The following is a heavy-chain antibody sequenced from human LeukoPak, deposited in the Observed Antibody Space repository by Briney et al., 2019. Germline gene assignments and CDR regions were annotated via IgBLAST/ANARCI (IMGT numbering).Heavy chain of an antibody. CDR1: GFTFSSYA. V-gene: IGHV3-23*01. D-gene: IGHD1-14*01. Sequence: GGSLRLPCAASGFTFSSYAMSWVRQAPGKGLEWVSAISGIGGSTYYADSVKGRFTISRDNSKNTLYLQMNSLRAEDTAVYYCAKNGHNPGYYYYYMDVWGKGTTVTVSS. CDR2: ISGIGGST. J-gene: IGHJ6*03. CDR3: AKNGHNPGYYYYYMDV.